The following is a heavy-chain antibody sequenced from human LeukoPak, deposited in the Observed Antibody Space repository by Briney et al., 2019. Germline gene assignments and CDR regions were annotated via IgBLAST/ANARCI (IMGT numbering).Heavy chain of an antibody. J-gene: IGHJ2*01. CDR2: ISGSGGST. CDR3: ARYYLGSSGSLDWYFDL. Sequence: GGSLRLSCAASEFTFSSYAMSWVRQAPGKGLEWVSAISGSGGSTYYADSVKGRFTISRDNSKNTLYLQMNSLRAEDTAVYYCARYYLGSSGSLDWYFDLWGRGTLVTVSS. CDR1: EFTFSSYA. V-gene: IGHV3-23*01. D-gene: IGHD3-22*01.